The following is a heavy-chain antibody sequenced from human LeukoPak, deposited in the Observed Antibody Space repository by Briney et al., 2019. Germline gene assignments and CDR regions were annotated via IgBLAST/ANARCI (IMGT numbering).Heavy chain of an antibody. D-gene: IGHD6-13*01. J-gene: IGHJ4*02. CDR1: GFTFSSYG. V-gene: IGHV3-30*02. CDR2: IRYDGSNK. CDR3: AKDITIAAAGLFDY. Sequence: GGSLRLSCAASGFTFSSYGMHWVRHAPGKGLEWVAFIRYDGSNKYYADSVKGRFTISRDNSKNTLYLQMNSLRAEDTAVYYCAKDITIAAAGLFDYWGQGTLVTVSS.